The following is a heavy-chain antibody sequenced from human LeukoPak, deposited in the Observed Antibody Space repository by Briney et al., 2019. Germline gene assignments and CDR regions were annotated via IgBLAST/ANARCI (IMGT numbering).Heavy chain of an antibody. V-gene: IGHV4-39*07. Sequence: PSETLSLTCTVSGGSVSSNRYYWGWIRQPPGKGLEWIGSMYYSGGTYYNSSLKSRVTISADTYKNQFSLKLSSVTAADTALYYCARDPDYYDDSGYTWGQGTLVTVSS. CDR3: ARDPDYYDDSGYT. D-gene: IGHD3-22*01. CDR1: GGSVSSNRYY. CDR2: MYYSGGT. J-gene: IGHJ5*02.